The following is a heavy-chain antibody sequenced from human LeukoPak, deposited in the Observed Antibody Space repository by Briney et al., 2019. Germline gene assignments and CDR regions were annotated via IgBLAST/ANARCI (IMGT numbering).Heavy chain of an antibody. Sequence: SGTLSLTCTVSGGSISSYYWSWIRQPPGKGLEWIGYIYYSGSTNYNPSLKSRVTISVDTSKNQFSLKLSSVTAADTAVYYCARGSDSFDPWGQGTLVTVSS. CDR2: IYYSGST. CDR1: GGSISSYY. CDR3: ARGSDSFDP. D-gene: IGHD3-10*01. J-gene: IGHJ5*02. V-gene: IGHV4-59*01.